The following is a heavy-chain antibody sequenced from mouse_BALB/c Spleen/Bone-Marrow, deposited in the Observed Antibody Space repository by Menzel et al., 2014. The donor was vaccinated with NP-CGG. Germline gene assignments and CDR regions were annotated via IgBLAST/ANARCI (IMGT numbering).Heavy chain of an antibody. CDR1: GFTFSDYY. V-gene: IGHV5-4*02. Sequence: EVMLVESGGGLVKPGGSLKLSCAASGFTFSDYYMYWVRQTPEKRLEWVATISDGGSYTYYPDSVKGRFTISRDNAKNNLYLQMSSLKSEDTAMYYCAREDGRAYWGQGTLVTVSA. CDR3: AREDGRAY. D-gene: IGHD1-2*01. J-gene: IGHJ3*01. CDR2: ISDGGSYT.